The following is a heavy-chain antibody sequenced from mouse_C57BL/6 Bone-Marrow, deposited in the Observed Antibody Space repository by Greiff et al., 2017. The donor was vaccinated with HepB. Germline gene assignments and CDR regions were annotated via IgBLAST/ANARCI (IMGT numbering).Heavy chain of an antibody. V-gene: IGHV2-2*01. CDR3: ASPSAWFAY. Sequence: VKLQQSGPGLVQPSQRLSITCTVSGFSLTSYGVHWVRQSPGKGLEWLGVIWSGGSTDYNAAFISRRSISKDNSKSQVFFKMNSLQADDTAIYYCASPSAWFAYWGQGTLVTVSA. CDR2: IWSGGST. D-gene: IGHD3-1*01. CDR1: GFSLTSYG. J-gene: IGHJ3*01.